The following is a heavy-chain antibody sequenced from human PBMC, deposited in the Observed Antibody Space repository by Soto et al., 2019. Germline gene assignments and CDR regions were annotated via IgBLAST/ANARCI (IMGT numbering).Heavy chain of an antibody. CDR3: AKNSGWFNT. J-gene: IGHJ5*02. CDR1: GFPFSTTD. V-gene: IGHV3-23*01. CDR2: IGGSGETT. D-gene: IGHD3-10*01. Sequence: PGGSLRLSCAASGFPFSTTDMSWVRQAPGKGLKWVSTIGGSGETTYYADSVKGRFTISRDNSKNTLYLQMNSLRADDTALYYCAKNSGWFNTWGQGALVTVSS.